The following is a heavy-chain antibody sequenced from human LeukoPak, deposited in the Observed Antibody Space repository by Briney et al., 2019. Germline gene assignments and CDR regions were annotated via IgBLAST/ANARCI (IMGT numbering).Heavy chain of an antibody. Sequence: PGGSLRLSCVASGFTLSTYGMTWVRQAQGEGLEWVSTISGSGGSTYYADSVKGRFTISRDNSKNTLYLQMNSLRAEDTAVYYCAKGDNYFYYYMDVWGKGTTVTVSS. CDR1: GFTLSTYG. CDR2: ISGSGGST. D-gene: IGHD3-16*01. V-gene: IGHV3-23*01. J-gene: IGHJ6*03. CDR3: AKGDNYFYYYMDV.